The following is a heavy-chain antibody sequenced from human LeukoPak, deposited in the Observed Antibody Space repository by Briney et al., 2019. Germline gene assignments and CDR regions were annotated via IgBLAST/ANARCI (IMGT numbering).Heavy chain of an antibody. CDR2: IWYDGSNK. J-gene: IGHJ6*03. D-gene: IGHD6-13*01. Sequence: PGRSLRLSCAASGFTFSSYGMHWVRQAPGKGPEWVAVIWYDGSNKYYTDSVKGRFTISRDNSKNTLYMQMNSLRAEDTAVYYCAKDGPAAAGSTWNYYYYYYMDVWGKGTTVTVSS. CDR1: GFTFSSYG. V-gene: IGHV3-33*06. CDR3: AKDGPAAAGSTWNYYYYYYMDV.